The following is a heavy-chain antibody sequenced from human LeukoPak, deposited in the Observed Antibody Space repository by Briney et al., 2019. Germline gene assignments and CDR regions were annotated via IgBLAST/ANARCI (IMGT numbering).Heavy chain of an antibody. CDR1: GGSISSSSYY. CDR2: IYYSGST. D-gene: IGHD5-12*01. V-gene: IGHV4-61*05. Sequence: PSETLSLTCTVSGGSISSSSYYWSWIRQPPGKGLEWIGYIYYSGSTNYNPSLKSRVTISVDTSKNQFSLKLSSVTAADTAVYYCARWNSGYDYFDYWGQGTLVTVSS. J-gene: IGHJ4*02. CDR3: ARWNSGYDYFDY.